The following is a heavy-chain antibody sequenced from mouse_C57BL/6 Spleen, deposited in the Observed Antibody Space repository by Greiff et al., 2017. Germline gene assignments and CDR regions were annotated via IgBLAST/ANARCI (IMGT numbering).Heavy chain of an antibody. J-gene: IGHJ3*01. Sequence: EVQVVESGGGLVKPGGSLKLSCAASGFTFSDYGMHWVRQAPEKGLEWVAYISSGSSTIYYADTVKGRFTISRDNAKNTLFLQMTSLRSEDTAMYYCARPGGLRQTWFAYWGQGTLVTVSA. CDR1: GFTFSDYG. D-gene: IGHD2-4*01. CDR3: ARPGGLRQTWFAY. V-gene: IGHV5-17*01. CDR2: ISSGSSTI.